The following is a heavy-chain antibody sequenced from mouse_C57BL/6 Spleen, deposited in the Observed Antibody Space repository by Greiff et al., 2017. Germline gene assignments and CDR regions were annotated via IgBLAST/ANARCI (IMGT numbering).Heavy chain of an antibody. D-gene: IGHD1-1*01. J-gene: IGHJ1*03. CDR3: AREVLYYYGSSYEGYFDV. Sequence: QVQLKQSGAELARPGASVKLSCKASGYTFTSYGISWVKQRTGQGLEWIGEIYPRSGNTYYNEKFKGKATLTADKSSSTAYMELRSLTSEDSAVYFCAREVLYYYGSSYEGYFDVWGTGTTVTVSS. V-gene: IGHV1-81*01. CDR2: IYPRSGNT. CDR1: GYTFTSYG.